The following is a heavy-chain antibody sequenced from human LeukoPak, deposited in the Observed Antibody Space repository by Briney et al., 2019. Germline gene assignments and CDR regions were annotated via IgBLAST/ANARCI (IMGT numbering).Heavy chain of an antibody. CDR2: ISSSGGST. CDR1: GFTLSNYA. V-gene: IGHV3-23*01. D-gene: IGHD3-16*02. Sequence: PGGSLRLSCAASGFTLSNYAMSWVRQPPGKGLQWVSGISSSGGSTYQVDSVKGRFTISRDNSKNTLYLQMNSLRAEDTAVYYCARSLSSRFSGPRRPYYFDYWGQGTLVTVSS. J-gene: IGHJ4*02. CDR3: ARSLSSRFSGPRRPYYFDY.